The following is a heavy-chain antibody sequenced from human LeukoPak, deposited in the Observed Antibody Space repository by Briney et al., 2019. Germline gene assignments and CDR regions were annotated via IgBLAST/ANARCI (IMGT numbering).Heavy chain of an antibody. D-gene: IGHD2-21*02. CDR3: AKDMDGGNSGLFDY. CDR1: GFTFDDYA. V-gene: IGHV3-9*01. CDR2: ISWNSGSI. J-gene: IGHJ4*02. Sequence: GGSLRLSCAASGFTFDDYAMHWVRQAPGKGLEWVSGISWNSGSIGYADSVKGRFTISRDNAKNPLYLQMNSLRAEDTALYYCAKDMDGGNSGLFDYWGQGTLVTVSS.